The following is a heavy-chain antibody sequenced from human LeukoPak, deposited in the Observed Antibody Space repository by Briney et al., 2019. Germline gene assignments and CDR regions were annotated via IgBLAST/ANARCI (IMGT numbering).Heavy chain of an antibody. CDR3: AKDAWYYYASGGYFDS. V-gene: IGHV3-30*02. CDR2: IRYDGSNK. J-gene: IGHJ4*02. D-gene: IGHD3-10*01. Sequence: GGSLRLSCAASGFTFSSYAMHWVRQAPGKGLEWVAFIRYDGSNKYYADSVKGRFTISRDNSKNTLYLQMNSLRAEDTAVYYCAKDAWYYYASGGYFDSWGQGTLVTVSS. CDR1: GFTFSSYA.